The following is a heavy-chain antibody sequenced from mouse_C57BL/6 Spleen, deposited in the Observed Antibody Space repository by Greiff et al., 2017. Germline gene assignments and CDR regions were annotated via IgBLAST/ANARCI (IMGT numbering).Heavy chain of an antibody. D-gene: IGHD1-1*01. J-gene: IGHJ4*01. CDR2: IWSGGST. Sequence: QVQLQQSGPGLVQPSQSLSITCTVSGFSLTSYGVHWVRQSPGKGLEWLGVIWSGGSTDYNAAFISRLSISKDNSKSQVFFKMNSLQADDTAIYYCARERDYGSSHYAMDYWGQGTSVTVSS. V-gene: IGHV2-2*01. CDR3: ARERDYGSSHYAMDY. CDR1: GFSLTSYG.